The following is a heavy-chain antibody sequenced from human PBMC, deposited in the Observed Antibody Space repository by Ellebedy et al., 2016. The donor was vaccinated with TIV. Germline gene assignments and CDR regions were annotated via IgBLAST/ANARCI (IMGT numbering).Heavy chain of an antibody. J-gene: IGHJ4*02. CDR3: ARHYGDY. CDR2: IIPIVAVP. CDR1: GGTFSSYA. V-gene: IGHV1-69*04. D-gene: IGHD3-10*01. Sequence: AASVKVSCKASGGTFSSYAISWVRQAPGQGLEWMGRIIPIVAVPFYAQKLQGRVTITADKSTSTAYMELNNLRSEDTAIYYCARHYGDYWGQGTLVTVSS.